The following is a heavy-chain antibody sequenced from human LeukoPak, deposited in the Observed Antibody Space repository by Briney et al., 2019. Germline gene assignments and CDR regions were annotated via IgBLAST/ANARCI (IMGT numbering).Heavy chain of an antibody. D-gene: IGHD1-26*01. CDR1: GVSLSTTPYY. J-gene: IGHJ4*02. Sequence: PSETLSLTCEVSGVSLSTTPYYWAWIRQPPGKTLEWIAYILYSGSTYYNLSLRSRVTISVDTSRNEISLKLSSEAATDKAIYYCARHVEDLEGSGSYGYFDSWGRGTLVTVSS. CDR2: ILYSGST. CDR3: ARHVEDLEGSGSYGYFDS. V-gene: IGHV4-39*01.